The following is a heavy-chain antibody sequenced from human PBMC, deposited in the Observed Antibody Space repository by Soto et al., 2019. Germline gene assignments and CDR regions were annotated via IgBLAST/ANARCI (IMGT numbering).Heavy chain of an antibody. CDR1: GYSFTSYW. CDR3: ARATYYDFWSGSPPNPFFDY. D-gene: IGHD3-3*01. V-gene: IGHV5-51*01. J-gene: IGHJ4*02. CDR2: IYPGDSDT. Sequence: GESLKISCKGSGYSFTSYWIGWVRQMPGKGLEWMGIIYPGDSDTRYSPSFQGQVTISADKSISTAYLQWSSLKASDTAMYYCARATYYDFWSGSPPNPFFDYWGQGTLVTVS.